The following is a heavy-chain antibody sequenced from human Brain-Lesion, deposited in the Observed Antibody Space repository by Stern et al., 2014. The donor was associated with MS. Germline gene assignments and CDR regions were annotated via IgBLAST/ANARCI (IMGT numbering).Heavy chain of an antibody. CDR1: GYTLTELS. D-gene: IGHD7-27*01. J-gene: IGHJ4*02. CDR3: ATGIGLWAFDY. Sequence: VQLVDSGAEVKKPGASVKVSCKLSGYTLTELSMHWVRQAAGKGLERMGGYDLEDGEIMYAQKFQGRVNMTEDTSTDTAYMELSSLRSEDTAVYYCATGIGLWAFDYWGQGTLVTVSS. V-gene: IGHV1-24*01. CDR2: YDLEDGEI.